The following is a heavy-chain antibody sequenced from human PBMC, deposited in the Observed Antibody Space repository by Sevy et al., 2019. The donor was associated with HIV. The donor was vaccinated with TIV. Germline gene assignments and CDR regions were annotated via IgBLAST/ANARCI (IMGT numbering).Heavy chain of an antibody. V-gene: IGHV3-74*01. Sequence: GGSLRLSCAASGFTFSNYRMHWVRQAPGKGLVWVSRINSDGSSTIYADSVKGRFTISRDNAKNTLYLQMNSLRAEDTAVYYCARLKEGLGYWGQGTLVTVSS. CDR1: GFTFSNYR. D-gene: IGHD3-16*01. CDR2: INSDGSST. J-gene: IGHJ4*02. CDR3: ARLKEGLGY.